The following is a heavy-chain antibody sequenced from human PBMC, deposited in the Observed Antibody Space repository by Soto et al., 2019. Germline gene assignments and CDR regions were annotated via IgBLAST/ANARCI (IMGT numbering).Heavy chain of an antibody. D-gene: IGHD6-13*01. CDR2: IYYSGST. V-gene: IGHV4-31*03. CDR3: ARTIAAAGTAFDY. Sequence: QVQLQESGPGLVKPSQTLSLTCTVSGGPISSGGYYWSWIRQHPGKGLEWIGYIYYSGSTYYNPSLKSRVXXSXDXXKNQFSLKLSSVTAADTAVYYCARTIAAAGTAFDYWGQGTLVTVSS. CDR1: GGPISSGGYY. J-gene: IGHJ4*02.